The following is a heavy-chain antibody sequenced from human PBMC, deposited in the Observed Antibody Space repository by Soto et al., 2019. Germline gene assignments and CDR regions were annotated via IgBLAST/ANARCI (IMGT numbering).Heavy chain of an antibody. CDR1: GFTFSTYS. Sequence: QVQLVESGGGVVQPGTSLRLSCAASGFTFSTYSMHWVRQAPGKGLDWVALIWYDGSRTHYAESVKGRFTISRDNSKNTLFLQMNSLRVEDTAVYYCAREQIGVAGSTYDYWGQGTLVTVSS. V-gene: IGHV3-33*01. CDR2: IWYDGSRT. J-gene: IGHJ4*02. CDR3: AREQIGVAGSTYDY. D-gene: IGHD6-19*01.